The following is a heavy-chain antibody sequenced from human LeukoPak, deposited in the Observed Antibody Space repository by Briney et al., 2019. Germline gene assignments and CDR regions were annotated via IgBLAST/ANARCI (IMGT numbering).Heavy chain of an antibody. J-gene: IGHJ3*02. CDR3: ARAEPLPDIVVVPAVVSFDI. CDR1: GFTFSSYS. V-gene: IGHV3-21*01. Sequence: KTGGSLRLSCAASGFTFSSYSMNWVRQAPGKGLEWVSSISSSSSYIYYADSVKGRFTISRDNAKNTLYLQMNSLRAEDTAVYYCARAEPLPDIVVVPAVVSFDIWGQGTMVTVSS. CDR2: ISSSSSYI. D-gene: IGHD2-2*01.